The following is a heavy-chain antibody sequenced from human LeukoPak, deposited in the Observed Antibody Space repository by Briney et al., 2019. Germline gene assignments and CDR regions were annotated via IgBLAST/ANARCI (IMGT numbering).Heavy chain of an antibody. V-gene: IGHV3-23*01. CDR2: LSGSGITT. CDR1: GFTFSNSA. CDR3: AKGIYSSGWSYFDY. J-gene: IGHJ4*01. Sequence: GGPLRLSCPASGFTFSNSAMTGVPQAPGKGLNGVSTLSGSGITTYYADSVKGRFTISRDNSKNTLYLQMNTLRAEDSALYYCAKGIYSSGWSYFDYWGHGALVTVSS. D-gene: IGHD6-19*01.